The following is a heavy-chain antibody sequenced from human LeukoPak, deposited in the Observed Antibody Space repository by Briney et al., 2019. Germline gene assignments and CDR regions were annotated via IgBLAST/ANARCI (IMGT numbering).Heavy chain of an antibody. Sequence: PSETLSLTWTVSGGSISSYYWSWIRQPAEKGLEWIGRIYRSGSTNYNPSLKSRVTMSVDTSKNQFSLKLRSVTAADTAVYYCARGGRGKAVDFDFWGQGTLVTVSS. V-gene: IGHV4-4*07. CDR3: ARGGRGKAVDFDF. D-gene: IGHD6-19*01. CDR1: GGSISSYY. J-gene: IGHJ4*02. CDR2: IYRSGST.